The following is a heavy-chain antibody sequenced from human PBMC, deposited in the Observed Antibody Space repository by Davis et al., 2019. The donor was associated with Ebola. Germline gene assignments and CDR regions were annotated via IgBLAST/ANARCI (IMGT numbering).Heavy chain of an antibody. Sequence: GGSLRLSCAASGFTFSDYYMSWIRQAPGKGLEWVSYISSSSSYTNYADSVKGRFTISRDNAKNSLYLQMNSLRAEDTAVYYCARDLLGPDIVVVPAASPGYWGQGTLVTVSS. V-gene: IGHV3-11*06. D-gene: IGHD2-2*01. CDR1: GFTFSDYY. CDR3: ARDLLGPDIVVVPAASPGY. J-gene: IGHJ4*02. CDR2: ISSSSSYT.